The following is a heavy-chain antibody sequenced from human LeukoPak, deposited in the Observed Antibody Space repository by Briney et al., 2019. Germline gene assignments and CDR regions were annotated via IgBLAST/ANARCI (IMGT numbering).Heavy chain of an antibody. Sequence: SGGSLRLSCAASGFTFSTYSMNWVRQAPGKGLEWVSYISSGSSTTYYADSVKGRFTISRDNAENSLYLQMNSLRAEDTAVFYCARGAVAGIYHFDLWGQGTLVTVSS. D-gene: IGHD6-19*01. CDR3: ARGAVAGIYHFDL. CDR1: GFTFSTYS. CDR2: ISSGSSTT. V-gene: IGHV3-48*01. J-gene: IGHJ4*02.